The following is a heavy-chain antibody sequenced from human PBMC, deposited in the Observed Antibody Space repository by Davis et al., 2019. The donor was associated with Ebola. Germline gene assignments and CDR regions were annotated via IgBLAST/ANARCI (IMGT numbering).Heavy chain of an antibody. D-gene: IGHD6-13*01. CDR3: ASPPFDSSSRYYYYGMDV. Sequence: SVKVSCKASGYTFTGYYMHWVRQAPGQGLEWMGGIIPIFGTANYAQKFQGRVTITADESTSTAYMELSSLRSEDTAVYYCASPPFDSSSRYYYYGMDVWGQGTTVTVSS. J-gene: IGHJ6*02. CDR2: IIPIFGTA. CDR1: GYTFTGYY. V-gene: IGHV1-69*13.